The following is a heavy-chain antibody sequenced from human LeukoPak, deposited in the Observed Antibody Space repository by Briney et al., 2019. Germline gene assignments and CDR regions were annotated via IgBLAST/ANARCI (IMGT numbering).Heavy chain of an antibody. V-gene: IGHV1-69*04. J-gene: IGHJ6*02. Sequence: SVKVSCKASGGTFSSYAISWVRQAPGQGLEWMGRIIPILGKANYAQKFQGRVTITADKSTSTAYMELSSLRSEDTAVYYCASLGGSDYGALYYYYGMDVWGQGTTVTVSS. CDR1: GGTFSSYA. D-gene: IGHD4-17*01. CDR2: IIPILGKA. CDR3: ASLGGSDYGALYYYYGMDV.